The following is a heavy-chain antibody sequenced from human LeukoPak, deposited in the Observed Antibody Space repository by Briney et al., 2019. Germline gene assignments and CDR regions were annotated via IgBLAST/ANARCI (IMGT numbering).Heavy chain of an antibody. Sequence: ASVKVSFKASGYTFTTYYMHWVRQAPGQGLEWMGIINPSDGSTSYAQKFQDRVTMTRDTSTSTVYMELSSLRSEDTAVYYCAREGLDTSDYYGSRLDYWGPGTLVTVSS. CDR1: GYTFTTYY. V-gene: IGHV1-46*01. CDR3: AREGLDTSDYYGSRLDY. J-gene: IGHJ4*02. CDR2: INPSDGST. D-gene: IGHD3-22*01.